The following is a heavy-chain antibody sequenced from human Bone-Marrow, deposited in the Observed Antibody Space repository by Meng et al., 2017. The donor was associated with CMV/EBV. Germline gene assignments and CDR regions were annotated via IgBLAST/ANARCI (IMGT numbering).Heavy chain of an antibody. CDR2: IYYSGST. Sequence: SETLSLTCTVSGGSISSYYWSWIRQPPGKGLEWIGSIYYSGSTYYNPSLKSRVTISVDTSKNQFSLKLSSVTAADTAVYYCARVGFGGLEWLSSFGWSYWGQGTLVTVSS. CDR1: GGSISSYY. J-gene: IGHJ4*02. CDR3: ARVGFGGLEWLSSFGWSY. D-gene: IGHD3-3*01. V-gene: IGHV4-59*12.